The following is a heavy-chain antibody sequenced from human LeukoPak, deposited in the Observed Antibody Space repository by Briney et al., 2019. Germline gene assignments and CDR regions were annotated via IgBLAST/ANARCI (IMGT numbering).Heavy chain of an antibody. V-gene: IGHV1-8*03. CDR3: ARDRGYCSSTSCYTFDY. CDR1: GYTFTSYD. D-gene: IGHD2-2*02. CDR2: MNPNSGNT. J-gene: IGHJ4*02. Sequence: ASVKVSCKASGYTFTSYDINWVRQATGQGLEWMGWMNPNSGNTGYAQKFQGRVTITRNTSTSTAYMELSSLRSEDTAVYYCARDRGYCSSTSCYTFDYWGQGTLVTVSS.